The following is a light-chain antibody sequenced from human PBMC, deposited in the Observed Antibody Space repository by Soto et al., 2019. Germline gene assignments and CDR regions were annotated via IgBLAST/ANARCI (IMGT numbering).Light chain of an antibody. CDR3: QQYYGLPPLT. CDR2: HAS. CDR1: QNITNN. V-gene: IGKV1-33*01. Sequence: DIHMTHSPSSLSASIVDRVTIACHASQNITNNLSWYQQKPGKAPNLLIYHASKLAKGVTSRFSGSGSGTDFSFIITSLQREDLATYYCQQYYGLPPLTFGQGTLLEIK. J-gene: IGKJ5*01.